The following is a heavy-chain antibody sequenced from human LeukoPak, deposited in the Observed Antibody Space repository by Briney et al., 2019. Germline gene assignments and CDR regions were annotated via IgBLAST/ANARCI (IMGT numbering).Heavy chain of an antibody. D-gene: IGHD2-21*01. CDR3: ASLYSFQH. Sequence: SETLSLTCAVYGGSFTTYYGTWIRQPPGKGLEWIGEINLRGTTNYNPSLKSRVTISVDTSKNQFSLKLSSVTAADTAVYYCASLYSFQHWGQGTLVTVSS. J-gene: IGHJ1*01. CDR2: INLRGTT. CDR1: GGSFTTYY. V-gene: IGHV4-34*01.